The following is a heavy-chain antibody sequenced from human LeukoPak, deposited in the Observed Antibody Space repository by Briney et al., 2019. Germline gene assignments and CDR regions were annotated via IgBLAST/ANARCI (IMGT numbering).Heavy chain of an antibody. D-gene: IGHD5-24*01. CDR1: GGSISNYY. J-gene: IGHJ4*02. V-gene: IGHV4-59*01. CDR3: ERGAMATTPFFDY. Sequence: SETLCLTCPVSGGSISNYYYLTWIRPPPGEGLGGIGYVYYTGSTNFNPSPKSRGTMSLDTARNQFSLKMTSLTAADTAVYYCERGAMATTPFFDYWGQGTLVTVSS. CDR2: VYYTGST.